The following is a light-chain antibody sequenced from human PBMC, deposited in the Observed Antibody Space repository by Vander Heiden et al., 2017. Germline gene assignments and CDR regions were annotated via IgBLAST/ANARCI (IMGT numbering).Light chain of an antibody. J-gene: IGKJ1*01. CDR2: GAS. CDR1: QSVNSN. V-gene: IGKV3-15*01. Sequence: EIVMTQSPATLSVSPGERATLSCRASQSVNSNLAWYQQKPGQAPRLLIYGASTRATGIPARFSGSGSGTEFTLTISSLQSEDFAVYYCQQDNNWPETFGQGTKVEIK. CDR3: QQDNNWPET.